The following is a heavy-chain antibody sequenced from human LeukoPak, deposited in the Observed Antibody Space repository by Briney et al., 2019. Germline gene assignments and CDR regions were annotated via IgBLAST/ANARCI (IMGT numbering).Heavy chain of an antibody. CDR2: INPIGGST. J-gene: IGHJ3*02. V-gene: IGHV1-46*01. Sequence: ASVKVSCKASGYTFTRYYMHWVRQAPGQGLEWMGIINPIGGSTTYAQKFQGRVTMTRDTSTSTVYMELSSLRSEDTAVYYCARSYSSGQDGFDIWGQGTMVTVSS. CDR3: ARSYSSGQDGFDI. CDR1: GYTFTRYY. D-gene: IGHD6-19*01.